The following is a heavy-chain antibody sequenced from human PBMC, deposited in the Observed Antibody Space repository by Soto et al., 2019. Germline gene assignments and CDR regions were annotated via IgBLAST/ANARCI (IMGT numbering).Heavy chain of an antibody. J-gene: IGHJ4*02. CDR2: IIPLFGKA. D-gene: IGHD6-19*01. CDR3: ATAHNSGWYFFDY. Sequence: SVKVSCKASGGSFSTLGSNWARQAPGQGLEWMGGIIPLFGKARYAETSQGRVTITADTSTGTAYMEVSSLRSDDTAVFYCATAHNSGWYFFDYWGPGTLVTVSS. CDR1: GGSFSTLG. V-gene: IGHV1-69*06.